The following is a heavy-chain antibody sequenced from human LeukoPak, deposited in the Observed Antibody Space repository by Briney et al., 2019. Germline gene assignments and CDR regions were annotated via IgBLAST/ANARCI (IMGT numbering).Heavy chain of an antibody. J-gene: IGHJ4*02. CDR3: ARLAPYSSGPHFDY. Sequence: SETLSLTCTVSGGSISSCYWSWIRQPPGKGLEWIGYIYYSGSTNYNPSLKSRATISLDPSKNQFSLKLSSVTAADTAMYYCARLAPYSSGPHFDYWGQGILVTVSS. V-gene: IGHV4-59*08. CDR2: IYYSGST. CDR1: GGSISSCY. D-gene: IGHD6-19*01.